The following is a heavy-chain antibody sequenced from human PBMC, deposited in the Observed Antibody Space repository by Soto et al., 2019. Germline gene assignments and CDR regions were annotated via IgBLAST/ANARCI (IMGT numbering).Heavy chain of an antibody. D-gene: IGHD4-17*01. V-gene: IGHV3-64D*06. J-gene: IGHJ5*02. Sequence: LRLSCSASGFTFSMFSMHWVRQAPGEGLEYVSGISSNGDSTYYADSVKGRFTISRDNSKNTLYLQMSSLRAVDTAVYYCVHPRSTVQIPPTWGQGTLVTVSS. CDR1: GFTFSMFS. CDR2: ISSNGDST. CDR3: VHPRSTVQIPPT.